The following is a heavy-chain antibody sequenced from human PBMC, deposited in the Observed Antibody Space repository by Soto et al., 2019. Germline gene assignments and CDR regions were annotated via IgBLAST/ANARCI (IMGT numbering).Heavy chain of an antibody. J-gene: IGHJ4*02. CDR2: IYYSAST. CDR1: GPSIPSYY. D-gene: IGHD2-21*02. V-gene: IGHV4-59*08. CDR3: ARHLPYCGGDCYSLDY. Sequence: TLSLTCPFTGPSIPSYYWSWIAEPPGKGLEWIGYIYYSASTNYSPSLKSRVTISVDTSKNQFSLNLSSVTAADTAVYYCARHLPYCGGDCYSLDYWGQGTLVTVS.